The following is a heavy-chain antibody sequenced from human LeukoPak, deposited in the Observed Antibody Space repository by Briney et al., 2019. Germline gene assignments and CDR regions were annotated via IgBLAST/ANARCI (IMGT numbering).Heavy chain of an antibody. CDR2: IKQDGSEK. D-gene: IGHD4-11*01. J-gene: IGHJ5*02. V-gene: IGHV3-7*01. CDR1: GFTFSSYW. CDR3: ARDLDYSSNNWFDP. Sequence: GGSLRLSCAASGFTFSSYWMSWVRQAPGKGLERVANIKQDGSEKYYVDSVKGRFTISRDNAKNSLYLQMNSLRAEDTAVYYCARDLDYSSNNWFDPWGQGTLVTVSS.